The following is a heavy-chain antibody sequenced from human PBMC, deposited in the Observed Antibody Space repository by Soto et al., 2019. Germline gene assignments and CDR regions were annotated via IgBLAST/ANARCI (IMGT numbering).Heavy chain of an antibody. CDR3: ASGIAAAEINYYYYYMDV. V-gene: IGHV4-34*01. J-gene: IGHJ6*03. Sequence: SETLSLTCAVYGGSFSNYYWTWIRQPPGKGLEWIGEINHSGSTNYNPSLKSRVTISVDTSKNQFSLKLSSVTAADTAVYYCASGIAAAEINYYYYYMDVWGKGTTVTVSS. CDR2: INHSGST. D-gene: IGHD6-13*01. CDR1: GGSFSNYY.